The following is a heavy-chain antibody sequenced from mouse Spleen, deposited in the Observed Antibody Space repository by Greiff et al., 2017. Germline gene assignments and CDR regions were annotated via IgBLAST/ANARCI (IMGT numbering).Heavy chain of an antibody. D-gene: IGHD1-1*01. CDR3: ARGDTTGAWFAY. CDR1: GFTFSSYA. J-gene: IGHJ3*01. V-gene: IGHV5-6-5*01. Sequence: DVQLVESGGGLVKPGGSLKLSCAASGFTFSSYAMSWVRQTPEKRLEWVASISSGGSTYYPDSVKGRFTISRDNARNILYLQMSSLRSEDTAMYYCARGDTTGAWFAYWGQGTLVTVSA. CDR2: ISSGGST.